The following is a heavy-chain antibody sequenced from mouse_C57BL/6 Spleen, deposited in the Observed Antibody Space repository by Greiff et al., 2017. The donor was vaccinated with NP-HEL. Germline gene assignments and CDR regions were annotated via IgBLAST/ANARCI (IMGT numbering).Heavy chain of an antibody. D-gene: IGHD2-3*01. J-gene: IGHJ4*01. CDR3: ARSDGYQSFYAMDY. Sequence: QVQLQQSGPELVKPGASVKISCKASGYAFSSSWMNWVKQRPGKGLEWIGRIYPGDGDTNYNGKFKGKATLTADKSSSTAYMQLSSLTSEDSAVYFCARSDGYQSFYAMDYWGQGTSVTVSS. CDR1: GYAFSSSW. V-gene: IGHV1-82*01. CDR2: IYPGDGDT.